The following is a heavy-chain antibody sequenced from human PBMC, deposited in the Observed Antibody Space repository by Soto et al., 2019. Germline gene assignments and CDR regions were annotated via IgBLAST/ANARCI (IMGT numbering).Heavy chain of an antibody. Sequence: GGSLRLSCAASGFTFSGYAMTWVRQAPGKGLEWVSSISGSGSRTYYADAVKGRFTIARDNSKDTLFLQMTSLRAEDTAIYFCAKRLYGDYQGWYFDLWGRGTLVTVSS. J-gene: IGHJ2*01. V-gene: IGHV3-23*01. CDR1: GFTFSGYA. CDR3: AKRLYGDYQGWYFDL. CDR2: ISGSGSRT. D-gene: IGHD4-17*01.